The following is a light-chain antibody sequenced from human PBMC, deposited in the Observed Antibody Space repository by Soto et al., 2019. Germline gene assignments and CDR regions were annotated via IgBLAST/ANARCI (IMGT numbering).Light chain of an antibody. CDR3: RSFATVHTFYV. Sequence: QSVLTQPASVSGFPGQSITISCTGSRSDVGGYNYVSWYQQHPAKAPKMIIYDVTSRPSGVSNRFSGSKSGNTASLTISGLQAEDEADYYCRSFATVHTFYVFGPGTKLTVL. CDR1: RSDVGGYNY. CDR2: DVT. V-gene: IGLV2-14*03. J-gene: IGLJ1*01.